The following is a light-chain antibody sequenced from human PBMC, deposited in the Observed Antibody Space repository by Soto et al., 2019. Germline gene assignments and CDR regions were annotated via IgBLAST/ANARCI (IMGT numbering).Light chain of an antibody. CDR3: QQSFDTPFT. J-gene: IGKJ2*01. V-gene: IGKV1-39*01. Sequence: DIQMTQSPASLSASVGDRVTITCRASQSIISFLTWYQQKPGKAPKFLIYATSSVQSDVPSRFSGSGSGTDFTLTINSLQPEDFATYFCQQSFDTPFTFGQGTKLEIK. CDR1: QSIISF. CDR2: ATS.